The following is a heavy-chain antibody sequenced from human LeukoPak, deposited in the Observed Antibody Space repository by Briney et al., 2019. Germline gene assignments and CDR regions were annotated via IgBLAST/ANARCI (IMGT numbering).Heavy chain of an antibody. CDR1: GGPISSYY. Sequence: PSETLSLTCTVSGGPISSYYWSWIRQPPGKGLEWIGYIYYGGSTNYNPSLKSRVTISVDTSKNQFSLKLSSVTAADTAVYYCARDSVGATFDYWGQGTLVTVSS. CDR3: ARDSVGATFDY. D-gene: IGHD1-26*01. CDR2: IYYGGST. V-gene: IGHV4-59*01. J-gene: IGHJ4*02.